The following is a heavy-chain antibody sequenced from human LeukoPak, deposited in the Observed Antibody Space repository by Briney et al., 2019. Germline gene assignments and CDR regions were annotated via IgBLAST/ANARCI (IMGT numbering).Heavy chain of an antibody. CDR3: ARTSGWYSSPLGY. CDR2: IFYSGST. D-gene: IGHD6-19*01. V-gene: IGHV4-39*07. CDR1: GGSISTSNYY. Sequence: SETLSLTCTVSGGSISTSNYYWGWIRQPPGKGLEWIGNIFYSGSTYYSPSLKSRVTISLDTSRNQFSLKLTSVTAADTAVYYCARTSGWYSSPLGYWGQGTLVTVSS. J-gene: IGHJ4*02.